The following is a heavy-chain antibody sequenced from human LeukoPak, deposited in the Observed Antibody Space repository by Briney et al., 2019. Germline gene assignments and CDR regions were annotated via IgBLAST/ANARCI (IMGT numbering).Heavy chain of an antibody. CDR3: ARHIITSSSGEMDYFDY. V-gene: IGHV5-51*01. D-gene: IGHD6-6*01. Sequence: GESLKISCKGSGYRFTNYWIGWVRQMPGKGLEWMGIIYPDDSDIRYSPSFQGQVTIAADKSISTAYLQWSSLKASDTAMYYCARHIITSSSGEMDYFDYWGQGTLVTVSS. CDR1: GYRFTNYW. J-gene: IGHJ4*02. CDR2: IYPDDSDI.